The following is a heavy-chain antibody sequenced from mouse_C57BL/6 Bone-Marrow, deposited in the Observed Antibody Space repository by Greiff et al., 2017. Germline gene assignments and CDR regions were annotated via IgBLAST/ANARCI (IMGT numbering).Heavy chain of an antibody. CDR1: GFNIKDDY. J-gene: IGHJ3*01. CDR3: TTYYYVFAY. Sequence: VQLQQSGAELVRPGASVKLSCTASGFNIKDDYMHWVKQRPEQGLEWIGWIDPENGDTEYASKVQGKATITADTSSNTAYLQLSSLTSEDTAVYYCTTYYYVFAYWGQGTLVTVSA. CDR2: IDPENGDT. V-gene: IGHV14-4*01. D-gene: IGHD1-1*01.